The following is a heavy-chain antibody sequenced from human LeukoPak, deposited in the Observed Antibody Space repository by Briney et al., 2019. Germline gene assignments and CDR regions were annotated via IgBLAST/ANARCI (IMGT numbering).Heavy chain of an antibody. D-gene: IGHD4-17*01. CDR1: GGSFSGYY. V-gene: IGHV4-34*01. J-gene: IGHJ4*02. Sequence: SETLSLTCAVYGGSFSGYYWSWIRQPPGKGLEWIGEINHSGSTNYNPSLKSRVTISVDTSKNQFSLKLSSVTAADTAVYYCARQEGLETVTTGFDYWGQGTLVTVSS. CDR2: INHSGST. CDR3: ARQEGLETVTTGFDY.